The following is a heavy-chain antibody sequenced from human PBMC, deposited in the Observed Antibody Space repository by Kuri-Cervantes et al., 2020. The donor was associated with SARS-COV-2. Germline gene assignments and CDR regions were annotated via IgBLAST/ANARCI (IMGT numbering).Heavy chain of an antibody. D-gene: IGHD2-8*01. Sequence: SETLSLTCAFYGEPFSGYYWTWIRQSPGKGLEWIGEVNHRGDTNYNPSLMGRVIISVDTSKNQFSLKLSSVTAADTAVYYCARDPKYLTDCTNGVCYESSGNAFDIWGQGTMVTVSS. CDR3: ARDPKYLTDCTNGVCYESSGNAFDI. V-gene: IGHV4-34*01. CDR1: GEPFSGYY. CDR2: VNHRGDT. J-gene: IGHJ3*02.